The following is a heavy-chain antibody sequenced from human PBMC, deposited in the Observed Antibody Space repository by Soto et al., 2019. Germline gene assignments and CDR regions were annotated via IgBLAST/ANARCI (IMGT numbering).Heavy chain of an antibody. CDR3: ARDRAVAGTGAFDI. Sequence: QVQLVESGGGVVQPGRSLRLSCAASGFTFSSYAMHWVRQAPGKGREWVAVISYDGSNKYYADSVKGRFTISRDNSKNTLYLQMNSLRAEDTAVYYCARDRAVAGTGAFDIWGQGTMVTVSS. V-gene: IGHV3-30-3*01. J-gene: IGHJ3*02. CDR2: ISYDGSNK. D-gene: IGHD6-19*01. CDR1: GFTFSSYA.